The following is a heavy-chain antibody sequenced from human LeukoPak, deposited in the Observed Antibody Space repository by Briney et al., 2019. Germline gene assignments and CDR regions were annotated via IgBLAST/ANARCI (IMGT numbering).Heavy chain of an antibody. D-gene: IGHD3-10*01. J-gene: IGHJ6*03. CDR3: ARTTMVRGTYYMDV. CDR1: GGSISSYY. V-gene: IGHV4-59*01. CDR2: IYYSGHT. Sequence: SETLSLTCTVSGGSISSYYWSWIRQPPGKGLEWIGCIYYSGHTNYKSSLKSRVTISVDTSKNQFSLKLSSVTAADTAVYYCARTTMVRGTYYMDVWGKGTTVTVSS.